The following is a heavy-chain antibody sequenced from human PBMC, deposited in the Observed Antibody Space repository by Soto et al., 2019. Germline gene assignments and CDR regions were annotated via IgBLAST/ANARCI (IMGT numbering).Heavy chain of an antibody. Sequence: SETLSLTCAVYGGSVNCYYLNWIRQRPGKGLEWIWEIHHSGGTHYNPSLTSRVPMSVDTSKNQFSLRLISVTAAETAIYYCANRITVFGLLIPPFDPWGQGTQVTAPQ. V-gene: IGHV4-34*01. CDR3: ANRITVFGLLIPPFDP. CDR2: IHHSGGT. CDR1: GGSVNCYY. D-gene: IGHD3-3*01. J-gene: IGHJ5*02.